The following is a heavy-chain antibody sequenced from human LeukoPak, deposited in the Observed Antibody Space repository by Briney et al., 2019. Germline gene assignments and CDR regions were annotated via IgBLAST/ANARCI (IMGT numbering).Heavy chain of an antibody. Sequence: GGSLRLSCAASGFTFSSYAMSWVRQAPGKGLEWVSAISGSGGSTYYADSVKGRFTISRDNSKNRLYVQMNSLRAEDTAIYYCAKDRTVGASYWYFDLWGRGTLVTVSS. D-gene: IGHD1-26*01. J-gene: IGHJ2*01. CDR2: ISGSGGST. CDR1: GFTFSSYA. V-gene: IGHV3-23*01. CDR3: AKDRTVGASYWYFDL.